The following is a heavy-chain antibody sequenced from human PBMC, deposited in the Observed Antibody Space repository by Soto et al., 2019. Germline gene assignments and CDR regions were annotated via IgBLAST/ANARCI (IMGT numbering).Heavy chain of an antibody. V-gene: IGHV4-39*01. J-gene: IGHJ5*02. Sequence: PSQTLSLTCTVSCGSISSSSYYWGWIRQPPGKGLEWIGSIYYSGSTYYNPSLKSRVTISVDTSKNQFSLKLSSVTAADTAVYYCARPLWFGELLAPQSWFDPWGQGTLVTVSS. CDR1: CGSISSSSYY. D-gene: IGHD3-10*01. CDR3: ARPLWFGELLAPQSWFDP. CDR2: IYYSGST.